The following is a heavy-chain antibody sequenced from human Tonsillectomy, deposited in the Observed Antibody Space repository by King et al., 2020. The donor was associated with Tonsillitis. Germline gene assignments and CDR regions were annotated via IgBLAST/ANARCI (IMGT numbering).Heavy chain of an antibody. Sequence: VQLVESGAEVKKPGASVKVSCKASGYTFIGYYLHWVRQAPGQGLEWMGWINPNSGGTNYAQKFQGRVTLTRDTSISTAYMELTRLRSDDTAVYYWAREAEDFWSGYYIAYWGQGTLITVSS. CDR2: INPNSGGT. D-gene: IGHD3-3*01. CDR1: GYTFIGYY. CDR3: AREAEDFWSGYYIAY. J-gene: IGHJ4*02. V-gene: IGHV1-2*02.